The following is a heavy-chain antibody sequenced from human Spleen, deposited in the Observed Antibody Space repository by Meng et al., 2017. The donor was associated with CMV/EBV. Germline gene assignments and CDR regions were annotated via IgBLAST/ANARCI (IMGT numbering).Heavy chain of an antibody. Sequence: SSNSAAWNWIRQSPSRGLEWLGRTYYRSKWYNDYAVSVKSRITINPDTSKNQFSLQLNSVTPEDTAVYYCARIVYGGGWYNYGMDVWGQGTTVTVSS. V-gene: IGHV6-1*01. CDR2: TYYRSKWYN. CDR3: ARIVYGGGWYNYGMDV. CDR1: SSNSAA. D-gene: IGHD6-19*01. J-gene: IGHJ6*02.